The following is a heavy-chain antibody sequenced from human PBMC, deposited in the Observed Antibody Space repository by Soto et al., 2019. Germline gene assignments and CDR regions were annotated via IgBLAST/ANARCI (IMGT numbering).Heavy chain of an antibody. CDR3: GKGKSGYYFDY. V-gene: IGHV3-30*18. Sequence: QVQLVESGGGVVQPGRPLRLSCAASGFTVSSYGMHWFRQSPGKGLEWVAVISYDGSNKYYADSEKGRFTISRDNSKNALYLQMNSRRAEDAAVYYCGKGKSGYYFDYWGQGTLVTVSS. CDR1: GFTVSSYG. D-gene: IGHD5-12*01. J-gene: IGHJ4*02. CDR2: ISYDGSNK.